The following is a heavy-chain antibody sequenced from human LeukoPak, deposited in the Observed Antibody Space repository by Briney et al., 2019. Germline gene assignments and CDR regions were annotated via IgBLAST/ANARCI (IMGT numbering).Heavy chain of an antibody. V-gene: IGHV3-64*01. CDR3: ARDSYYYDR. D-gene: IGHD3-22*01. J-gene: IGHJ4*02. CDR1: GFTFSSYP. Sequence: GGSLRLSCAASGFTFSSYPMHWVRQAPGKRLEYVSAITRDGGSTYYASPVKGRFTISRDNSKNTPYLQMGSLRLDDMAVYYCARDSYYYDRWGQGTLVTVSS. CDR2: ITRDGGST.